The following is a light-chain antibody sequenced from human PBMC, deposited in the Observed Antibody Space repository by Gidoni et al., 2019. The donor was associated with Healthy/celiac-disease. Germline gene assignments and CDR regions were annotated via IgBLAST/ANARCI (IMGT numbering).Light chain of an antibody. Sequence: EIVLTQSPGTLSLSPGERATLSCRASQSVSSSYLAWYQQKPGQAPRLLIYGASSRATGIPDRFSGSGSGTDFTLTISRLEPEEFAVEYCQQYGSSSWTFGQXTKVEIK. CDR1: QSVSSSY. V-gene: IGKV3-20*01. CDR2: GAS. CDR3: QQYGSSSWT. J-gene: IGKJ1*01.